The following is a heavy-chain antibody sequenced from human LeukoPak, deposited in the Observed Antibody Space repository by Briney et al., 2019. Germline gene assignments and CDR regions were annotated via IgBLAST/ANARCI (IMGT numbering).Heavy chain of an antibody. CDR2: ISAYNGNT. J-gene: IGHJ4*02. V-gene: IGHV1-18*01. Sequence: ASVKVSCKASGYTFTSYGISWVRQAPGQGLEWMGWISAYNGNTNYAQKLQGRVTMTTDTSTSTAYMELRSLRSDDTAVYYCARVRLQSIVVVVAATDFDCWGQGTLVTVSS. CDR3: ARVRLQSIVVVVAATDFDC. D-gene: IGHD2-15*01. CDR1: GYTFTSYG.